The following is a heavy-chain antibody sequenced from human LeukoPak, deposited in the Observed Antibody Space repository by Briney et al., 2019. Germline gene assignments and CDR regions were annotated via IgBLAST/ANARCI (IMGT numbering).Heavy chain of an antibody. V-gene: IGHV3-11*04. J-gene: IGHJ6*03. CDR1: GFTFSDSY. Sequence: GGSLRLSCAASGFTFSDSYMTWIRQAPGKGLELLSYISGSSSDVNYIDSVRGRFTISRDNAKNSLYLHMNSLSAEDTAVYYCGRAGPVTKDHFMDVWGKGTTVTVSS. CDR2: ISGSSSDV. CDR3: GRAGPVTKDHFMDV. D-gene: IGHD2-2*01.